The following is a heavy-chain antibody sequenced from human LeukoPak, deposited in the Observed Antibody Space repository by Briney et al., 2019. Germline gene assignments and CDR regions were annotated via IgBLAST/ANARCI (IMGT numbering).Heavy chain of an antibody. V-gene: IGHV3-30*02. D-gene: IGHD6-6*01. CDR3: AKDLLDSSSPQGVDY. Sequence: GGSLRLSCAASGFTFSSYGMHWVCQAPGKGLEWVAFIRYDGSNKYYADSVKGRFTISRDNSKNTLYLQMNSLRAEDTAVYYCAKDLLDSSSPQGVDYWGQGTLVTVSS. J-gene: IGHJ4*02. CDR1: GFTFSSYG. CDR2: IRYDGSNK.